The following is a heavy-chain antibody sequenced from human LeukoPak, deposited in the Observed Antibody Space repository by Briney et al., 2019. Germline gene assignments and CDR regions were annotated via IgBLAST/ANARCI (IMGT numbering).Heavy chain of an antibody. Sequence: GGSLTLSCAASGFTFSSYAMSWVRQAPGKGLEWVSAISGSGGSTYYADSVKGQFTISRDNAKNTLYLQMNSLRAEDTAVYYCAKGKFGILTGDDYWGRGTLVSVSS. CDR1: GFTFSSYA. J-gene: IGHJ4*02. V-gene: IGHV3-23*01. D-gene: IGHD3-9*01. CDR3: AKGKFGILTGDDY. CDR2: ISGSGGST.